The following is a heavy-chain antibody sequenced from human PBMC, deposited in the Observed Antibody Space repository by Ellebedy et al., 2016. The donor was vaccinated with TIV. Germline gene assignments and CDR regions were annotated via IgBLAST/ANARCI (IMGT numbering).Heavy chain of an antibody. V-gene: IGHV1-69*13. CDR1: GGTFSSYA. Sequence: ASVKVSCKASGGTFSSYAISWVRQAPGQGLEWMGGIIPIFGTANYAQKFQGRVTITADESTSTAYMELSSLRSEDTAAYYCARGRVFTKVYWYFDLWGRGTLVTVSS. D-gene: IGHD3-3*01. J-gene: IGHJ2*01. CDR2: IIPIFGTA. CDR3: ARGRVFTKVYWYFDL.